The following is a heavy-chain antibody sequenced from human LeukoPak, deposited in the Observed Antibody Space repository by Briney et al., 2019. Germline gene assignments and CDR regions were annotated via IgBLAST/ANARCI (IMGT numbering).Heavy chain of an antibody. CDR2: INHSGST. CDR1: GGSFSGYY. Sequence: SETLSLTCAVYGGSFSGYYWSWIRQPPGKGLEWIGEINHSGSTNYNPSLKSRVTISVDTSKNQFSLKLSSVTAADTAVYYCARFLGPYCSGGSCYQLVTVRTSYFDYWGQGTLVTVSS. CDR3: ARFLGPYCSGGSCYQLVTVRTSYFDY. V-gene: IGHV4-34*01. D-gene: IGHD2-15*01. J-gene: IGHJ4*02.